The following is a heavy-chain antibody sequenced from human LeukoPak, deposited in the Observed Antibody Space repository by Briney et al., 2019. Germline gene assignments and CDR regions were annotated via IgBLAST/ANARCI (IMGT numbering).Heavy chain of an antibody. Sequence: ASVKVSCKVSGYTFTSNFMHWVRQAPGRGLEWMGIISPSDGTTSYAQRFQGRVTMTRDMSTSTVFMELSTLRSEDTAIYYCARDQRGSSSWESYFDYWGQGTLVTVSS. V-gene: IGHV1-46*01. D-gene: IGHD6-13*01. CDR2: ISPSDGTT. J-gene: IGHJ4*02. CDR1: GYTFTSNF. CDR3: ARDQRGSSSWESYFDY.